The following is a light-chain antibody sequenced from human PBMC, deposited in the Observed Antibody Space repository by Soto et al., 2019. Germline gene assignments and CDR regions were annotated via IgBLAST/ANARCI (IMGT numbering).Light chain of an antibody. Sequence: EIVLTQSPGTLSLSPGERATLSCRASQSLSSTYLAWYQQKPGQAPRLLIYGASSRATGIPDRFIGSGCATAFTITIRRLEPEDFAVYHCQQYGNSPPTFGGGTKVEI. CDR1: QSLSSTY. CDR2: GAS. V-gene: IGKV3-20*01. CDR3: QQYGNSPPT. J-gene: IGKJ4*01.